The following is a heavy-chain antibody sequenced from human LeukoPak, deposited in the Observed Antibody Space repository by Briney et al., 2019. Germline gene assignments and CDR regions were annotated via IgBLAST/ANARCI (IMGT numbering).Heavy chain of an antibody. Sequence: PSETLSHLCSVSGGSINTNDYYWGGIRQPPGKGLEWIGTIYYSGTTFYNPSLQSRVTLCVDTSKNLFSLKLSSVTAADTAVYYCGRSIASLGPTHNWFRPWAQGTLVTVSS. V-gene: IGHV4-39*01. CDR2: IYYSGTT. D-gene: IGHD6-6*01. J-gene: IGHJ5*02. CDR3: GRSIASLGPTHNWFRP. CDR1: GGSINTNDYY.